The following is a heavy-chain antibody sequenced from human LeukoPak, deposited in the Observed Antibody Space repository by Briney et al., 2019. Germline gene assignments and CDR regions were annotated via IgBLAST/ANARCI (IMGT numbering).Heavy chain of an antibody. D-gene: IGHD3-22*01. CDR3: ASGVYYDSSGYSFEY. CDR2: IIPIFGTA. Sequence: SVKLSCKASAGTFSSYGISWVRQAPGQGLEWMGGIIPIFGTANYAQKFQGRVTITADESTSTAYMELSSLRSEDTAVYYCASGVYYDSSGYSFEYWGQGTLVTVSS. CDR1: AGTFSSYG. V-gene: IGHV1-69*13. J-gene: IGHJ4*02.